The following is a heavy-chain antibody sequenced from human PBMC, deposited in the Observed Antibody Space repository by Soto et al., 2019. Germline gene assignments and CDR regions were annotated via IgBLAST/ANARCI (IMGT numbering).Heavy chain of an antibody. V-gene: IGHV4-59*01. Sequence: SETLSLTCTVSGGSISSYYWSWIRQPPGKGLEWIGYIYYSGSTNYNPSLKSRVTISVDTSKNQFSLKLSSVTAADTAVYYCARDLTGRGWLFAFDIWGQGTMVTVSS. CDR3: ARDLTGRGWLFAFDI. CDR1: GGSISSYY. CDR2: IYYSGST. J-gene: IGHJ3*02. D-gene: IGHD6-19*01.